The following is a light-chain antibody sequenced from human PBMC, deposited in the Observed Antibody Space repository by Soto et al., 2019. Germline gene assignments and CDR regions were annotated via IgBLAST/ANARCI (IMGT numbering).Light chain of an antibody. J-gene: IGKJ1*01. Sequence: EIVMTQSPATLSVSPGERATLSCRASQSVASSLAWYQHTPGQAPRLLIYGASTRDPGIPAKFSGSGFGTEFTLTITSLESEDLAVYYCQQYSEWPRTFGQGTKVDIK. V-gene: IGKV3-15*01. CDR3: QQYSEWPRT. CDR2: GAS. CDR1: QSVASS.